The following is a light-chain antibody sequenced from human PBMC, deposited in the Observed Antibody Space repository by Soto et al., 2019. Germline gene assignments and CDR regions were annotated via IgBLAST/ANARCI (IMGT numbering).Light chain of an antibody. J-gene: IGLJ1*01. CDR2: FNI. V-gene: IGLV1-44*01. CDR1: SSNIGSNT. Sequence: QSVLSQPPSASGTPGQRVTISCSGSSSNIGSNTVSWYQQFPGTAPKLLIYFNIQRPSGVPDRFSGSKSGTSASLAISGLQSGDEADYYCAAWDDSMNGYVFGTGTKVTVL. CDR3: AAWDDSMNGYV.